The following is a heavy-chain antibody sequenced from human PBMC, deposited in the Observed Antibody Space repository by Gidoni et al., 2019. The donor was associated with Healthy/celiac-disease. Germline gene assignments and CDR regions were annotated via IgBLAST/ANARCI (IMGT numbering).Heavy chain of an antibody. J-gene: IGHJ3*02. D-gene: IGHD6-13*01. CDR1: GFTFSSYA. CDR3: AKTKRRRPGIAAAGTPADAFDI. CDR2: ISGSGGST. V-gene: IGHV3-23*04. Sequence: EVQLVESGGGLVQPGGSLRLSCAASGFTFSSYAISWVPQAPGKGLEWVSAISGSGGSTYYADSVKGRFTISRDNSKNTLYLQMNSLRAEDTAVYYCAKTKRRRPGIAAAGTPADAFDIWGQGTMVTVSS.